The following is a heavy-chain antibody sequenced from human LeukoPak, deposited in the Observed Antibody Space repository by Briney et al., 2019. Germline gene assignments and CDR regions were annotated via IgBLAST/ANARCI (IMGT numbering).Heavy chain of an antibody. Sequence: PGGSLRLSCAASGFTFSSYAMSWVRQAPGMGLEWVSVIVGSGAGTYYADSVKGRFTVSRDNSKNTLYLQMNSLRAEDTAVYYCTKDYGTYGSGSCFDYWGQGTLVTVSS. CDR2: IVGSGAGT. J-gene: IGHJ4*02. CDR3: TKDYGTYGSGSCFDY. CDR1: GFTFSSYA. V-gene: IGHV3-23*01. D-gene: IGHD3-10*01.